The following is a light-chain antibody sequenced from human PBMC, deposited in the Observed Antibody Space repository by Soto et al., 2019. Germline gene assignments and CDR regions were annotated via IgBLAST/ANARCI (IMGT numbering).Light chain of an antibody. Sequence: EIVMTQSPATLSVYPGERATLSCRASQSVYSNLAWYQQKPGQAPRLLISDVSTRATGIPARFSGSGSGTEFTLTISSLQSEDFAVYYCQQYNNWPPWTFGQGTKVDIK. CDR1: QSVYSN. V-gene: IGKV3-15*01. CDR3: QQYNNWPPWT. J-gene: IGKJ1*01. CDR2: DVS.